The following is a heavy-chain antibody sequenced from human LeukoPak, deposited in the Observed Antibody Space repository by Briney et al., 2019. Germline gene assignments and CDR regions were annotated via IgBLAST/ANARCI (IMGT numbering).Heavy chain of an antibody. V-gene: IGHV3-74*01. CDR3: ARGPWDY. CDR2: INNDGSIT. CDR1: GFTFSSYW. Sequence: GGSLRLPCAASGFTFSSYWMHWVRQAPGEGLVWVSCINNDGSITRYADSVKGRFTISRDNAKKSLYLQMNSLRDEDTAWYYCARGPWDYWGEGTLVTVSS. J-gene: IGHJ4*02.